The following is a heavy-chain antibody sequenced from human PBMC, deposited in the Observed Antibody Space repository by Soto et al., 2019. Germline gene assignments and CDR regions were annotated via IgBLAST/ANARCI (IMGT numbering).Heavy chain of an antibody. Sequence: GASVKVSCKASGYTFTSYGISWVRQAPGQRLEWMGWVSAYNGNTNYAQKLQGRVTMTTDTSTSTAYMELRSLRSDDTAVYYCARANLVRDYGSGSYSPSHSDYWGQGTLVTVSS. V-gene: IGHV1-18*04. J-gene: IGHJ4*02. CDR2: VSAYNGNT. CDR3: ARANLVRDYGSGSYSPSHSDY. D-gene: IGHD3-10*01. CDR1: GYTFTSYG.